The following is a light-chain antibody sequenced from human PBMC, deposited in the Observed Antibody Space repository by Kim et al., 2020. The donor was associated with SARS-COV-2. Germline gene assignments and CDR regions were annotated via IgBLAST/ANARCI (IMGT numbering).Light chain of an antibody. Sequence: DIQMTQSPSSLSASVGDRVTITCRASQSISRYLNWYQQQPGKAPKLLIYAASSLQSGVPSRFSGSGSGTHFTLTISSLQPEDFATYYCQQGSTAPLLTFGGGTKVDIK. CDR2: AAS. V-gene: IGKV1-39*01. CDR1: QSISRY. CDR3: QQGSTAPLLT. J-gene: IGKJ4*01.